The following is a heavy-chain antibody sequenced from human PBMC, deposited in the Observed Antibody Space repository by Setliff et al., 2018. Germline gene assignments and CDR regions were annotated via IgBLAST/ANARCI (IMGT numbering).Heavy chain of an antibody. Sequence: PGGSLRLSCAASGFTFSTYNMNWIRQAPGKGLEWLSYINTGSNLIYYADSVRGRFTISRDNAKNSLYLQMNSLRAEDTAVYYCAREYDFWSGVFDYWGQGSLVTVSS. CDR3: AREYDFWSGVFDY. CDR1: GFTFSTYN. V-gene: IGHV3-48*01. D-gene: IGHD3-3*01. J-gene: IGHJ4*02. CDR2: INTGSNLI.